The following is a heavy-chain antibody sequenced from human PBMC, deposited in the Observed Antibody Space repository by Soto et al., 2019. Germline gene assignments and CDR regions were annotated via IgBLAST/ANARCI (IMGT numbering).Heavy chain of an antibody. CDR3: AREGSSSSSPYYYGMDV. Sequence: GGSLRLSCAASGFTFSSYGMHWVRQAPGKGLEWVAVIWYDGSNKYYADSVKGRFTISRDNSKNTLYLQMNSLRAEDTAVYYCAREGSSSSSPYYYGMDVWGQGTTVTVSS. J-gene: IGHJ6*02. CDR1: GFTFSSYG. D-gene: IGHD6-6*01. CDR2: IWYDGSNK. V-gene: IGHV3-33*01.